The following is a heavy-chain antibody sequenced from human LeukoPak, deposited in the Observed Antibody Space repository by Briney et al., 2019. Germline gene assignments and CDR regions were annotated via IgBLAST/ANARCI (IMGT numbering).Heavy chain of an antibody. D-gene: IGHD4-17*01. CDR1: GYTFTDYY. CDR2: ISAYNKR. J-gene: IGHJ5*02. Sequence: GASVKVSCKASGYTFTDYYIHWVRQAPGQGLEWMGWISAYNKRNYAQKFQGRVTMTTDTSTSTAYMELRNLRSDDTAVYYCARVSAPPDYGDYVSENWFDPWGQGTLVTVSS. CDR3: ARVSAPPDYGDYVSENWFDP. V-gene: IGHV1-18*04.